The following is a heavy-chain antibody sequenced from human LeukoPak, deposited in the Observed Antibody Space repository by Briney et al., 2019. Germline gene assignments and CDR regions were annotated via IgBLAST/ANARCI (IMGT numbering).Heavy chain of an antibody. CDR3: ARGAVAARYGVFDY. CDR1: GGSFSGYY. J-gene: IGHJ4*02. D-gene: IGHD6-6*01. Sequence: ASETLSLTCAVYGGSFSGYYWSWIRQPPGKGLEWIGEINHSGSTNYNPSLKSRVTISVDTSKNQFSLKLSSVTAADTAVYYCARGAVAARYGVFDYWGQGTLVTVSS. CDR2: INHSGST. V-gene: IGHV4-34*01.